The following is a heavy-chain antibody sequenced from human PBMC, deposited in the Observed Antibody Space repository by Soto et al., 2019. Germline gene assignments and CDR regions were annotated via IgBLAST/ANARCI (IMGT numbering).Heavy chain of an antibody. CDR1: VFTLSNAG. Sequence: PGGSLRLSCAASVFTLSNAGVNGARKAPGKGLEWVDRIRSTNEGATSDFAAHAKGRFAISRDDSKHTAYLQMDSLRTEDTAIYYCTTDSHYSGVLVRFDYWGLGTLVTVSS. CDR3: TTDSHYSGVLVRFDY. CDR2: IRSTNEGATS. V-gene: IGHV3-15*07. J-gene: IGHJ4*01. D-gene: IGHD1-26*01.